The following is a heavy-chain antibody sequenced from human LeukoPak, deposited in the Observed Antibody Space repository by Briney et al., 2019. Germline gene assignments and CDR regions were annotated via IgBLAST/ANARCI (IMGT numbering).Heavy chain of an antibody. CDR1: GFTFSSYE. CDR3: ARGYASAWCDY. V-gene: IGHV3-48*03. J-gene: IGHJ4*02. CDR2: ISSRGGTI. Sequence: GGSLRLSCAASGFTFSSYEMNWVRQAPGKGLELVSYISSRGGTIYYADSVRGRFTLSRDNARNSLYLQMNSLRAEDTAVYYCARGYASAWCDYWGQGALVTVSS. D-gene: IGHD6-19*01.